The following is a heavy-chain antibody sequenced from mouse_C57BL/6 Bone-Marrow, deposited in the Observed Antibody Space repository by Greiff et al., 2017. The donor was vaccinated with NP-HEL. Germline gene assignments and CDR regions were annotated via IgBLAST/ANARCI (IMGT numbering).Heavy chain of an antibody. J-gene: IGHJ3*01. Sequence: QVQLKESGAELVRPGASVKLSCKASGYTFTDYYINWVKQRPGQGLEWIARIYPGSGNTYYNEKFKGKATLTAEKSSSTAYMQLSSLTSEDSAVYFCARSFDGYSAWFAYWGQGTLVTVSA. CDR2: IYPGSGNT. CDR1: GYTFTDYY. CDR3: ARSFDGYSAWFAY. D-gene: IGHD2-3*01. V-gene: IGHV1-76*01.